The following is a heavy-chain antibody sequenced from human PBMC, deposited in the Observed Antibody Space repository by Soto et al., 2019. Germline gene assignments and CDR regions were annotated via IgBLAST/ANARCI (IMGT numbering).Heavy chain of an antibody. V-gene: IGHV4-31*03. D-gene: IGHD1-26*01. CDR1: GGSISSGGYY. Sequence: KSSETLSLTCTVSGGSISSGGYYWSWIRQHPGKGLEWIGYIYYSGSTYYNPSLKSRVTISVDTSKNQFSLKLSSVTAADTAVYYCARAGAGPWESAFDIWGQGTMVTVSS. CDR2: IYYSGST. J-gene: IGHJ3*02. CDR3: ARAGAGPWESAFDI.